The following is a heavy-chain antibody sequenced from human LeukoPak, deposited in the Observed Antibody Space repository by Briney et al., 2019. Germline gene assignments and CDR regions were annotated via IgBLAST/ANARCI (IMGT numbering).Heavy chain of an antibody. CDR3: TRVSQPLMGVFVFDI. V-gene: IGHV1-18*01. J-gene: IGHJ3*02. CDR2: ISSYNGDT. D-gene: IGHD6-13*01. Sequence: EASVKVSCKASAYTPNDYYFNWVRQAPGQGLEWMGWISSYNGDTNYAEKFQGRVTMTTDTSTTVAYMELRSLRSDDTAIYYCTRVSQPLMGVFVFDIWGPGILVTVSS. CDR1: AYTPNDYY.